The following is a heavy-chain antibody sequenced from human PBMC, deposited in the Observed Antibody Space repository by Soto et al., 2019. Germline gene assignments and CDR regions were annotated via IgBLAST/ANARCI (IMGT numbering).Heavy chain of an antibody. Sequence: QVQLQESGPGLVKPSQTLSLTCTVSGGSISSGDYYWSWIRQPPGKGLESIGYIFYGGSTYYYPSLKSRVTMSVDTSKNQFSLKLSSVTAADTAVYYCARAVRGSYYDYWGQGTLVTVSS. CDR3: ARAVRGSYYDY. CDR2: IFYGGST. V-gene: IGHV4-30-4*01. D-gene: IGHD1-26*01. CDR1: GGSISSGDYY. J-gene: IGHJ4*02.